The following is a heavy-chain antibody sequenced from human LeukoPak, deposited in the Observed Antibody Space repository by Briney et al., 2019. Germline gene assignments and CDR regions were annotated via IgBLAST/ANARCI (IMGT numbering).Heavy chain of an antibody. CDR3: AKDRRYYYGSGSYYFDY. D-gene: IGHD3-10*01. V-gene: IGHV3-23*01. J-gene: IGHJ4*02. CDR1: GFTFNSYA. Sequence: GGSLRLSCAASGFTFNSYAMSWVRQAPGKGLEWVSAISGSGGSTYYADSVKGRFTISRDNSKNTLYLQMNSLRAEDTAVYYCAKDRRYYYGSGSYYFDYWGQGTLVTVSS. CDR2: ISGSGGST.